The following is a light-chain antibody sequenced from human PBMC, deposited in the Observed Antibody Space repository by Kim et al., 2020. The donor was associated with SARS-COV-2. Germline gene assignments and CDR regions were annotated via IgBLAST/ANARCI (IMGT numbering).Light chain of an antibody. CDR3: QVWDSSSDLGGV. Sequence: PGKTARITCGGNNIGSKSVHWYQQKPGQAPVLVIYYDSDRPSGIPERFSGSNSGNTATLTISRVEAGDEAGYYCQVWDSSSDLGGVFGGGTMLTVL. CDR1: NIGSKS. CDR2: YDS. J-gene: IGLJ2*01. V-gene: IGLV3-21*04.